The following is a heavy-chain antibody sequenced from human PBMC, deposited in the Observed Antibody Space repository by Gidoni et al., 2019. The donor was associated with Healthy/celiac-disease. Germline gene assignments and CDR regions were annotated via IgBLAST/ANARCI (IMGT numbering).Heavy chain of an antibody. CDR3: ARGGSTYFDY. J-gene: IGHJ4*02. D-gene: IGHD6-13*01. CDR2: IYTSGST. CDR1: GGSISSGSYY. Sequence: QVQLQESGPGLVKPSQTLSLTCTVSGGSISSGSYYWSWIRQPAGKGLEWIARIYTSGSTNYNPSLKSRVTISVDTSKNQFSLKLSSVTAADTAVYYCARGGSTYFDYWGQGTLVTVSS. V-gene: IGHV4-61*02.